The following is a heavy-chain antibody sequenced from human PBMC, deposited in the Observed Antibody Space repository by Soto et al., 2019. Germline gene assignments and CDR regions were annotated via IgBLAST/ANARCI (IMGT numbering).Heavy chain of an antibody. Sequence: QVQLVESGGGVVQPGRSLRLSCAASGFTFSTYAMHWVRQAPGKGLEWVAVISYDGSNKHYADSVKGRFTNSRNNSKNTLYLQLNSLRAEDTAVNYCGRTPVIDIVVPPDYWGQGTLVTVSS. CDR3: GRTPVIDIVVPPDY. CDR2: ISYDGSNK. CDR1: GFTFSTYA. J-gene: IGHJ4*02. D-gene: IGHD2-15*01. V-gene: IGHV3-30*04.